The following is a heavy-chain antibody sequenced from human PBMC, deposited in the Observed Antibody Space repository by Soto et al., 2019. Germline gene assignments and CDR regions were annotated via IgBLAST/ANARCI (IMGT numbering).Heavy chain of an antibody. Sequence: ASVKVSCKASGYTFTSYYINWVRQATGQGLEWMGWMNPNSGNTGYAQKFQGRVTMTRNTSISTAYMELSSLRSEDTAVYYCARYGVVVVAATYYYYYMDVWGKGTTVTVPS. CDR3: ARYGVVVVAATYYYYYMDV. CDR1: GYTFTSYY. CDR2: MNPNSGNT. J-gene: IGHJ6*03. V-gene: IGHV1-8*01. D-gene: IGHD2-15*01.